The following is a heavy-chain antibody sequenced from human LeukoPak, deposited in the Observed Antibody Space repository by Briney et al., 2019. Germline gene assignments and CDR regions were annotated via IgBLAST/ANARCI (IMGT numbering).Heavy chain of an antibody. J-gene: IGHJ3*02. V-gene: IGHV1-18*01. CDR1: VYTFTSYG. CDR2: ISAYNGNT. Sequence: ASVKVSCKASVYTFTSYGISWVRQAPGQGLEWMGWISAYNGNTNYAQKLQGRVTMTTDTSTSTAYMELRSLRSDDTAVYYCARVWYQLLAVAGSSLWDIWGQGTMVTVSS. CDR3: ARVWYQLLAVAGSSLWDI. D-gene: IGHD2-2*01.